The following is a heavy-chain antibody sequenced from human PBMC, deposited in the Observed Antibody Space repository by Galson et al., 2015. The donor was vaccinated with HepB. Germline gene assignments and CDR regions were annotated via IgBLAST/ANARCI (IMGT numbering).Heavy chain of an antibody. CDR2: IYTSGST. CDR1: GGSISSYY. Sequence: SETLSLTCTVSGGSISSYYWSWIRQPAGKGLEWIGRIYTSGSTNYNPSLKSRVTMSVDTSKNQFSLKLSSVAAADTAVYYCARDGDDMAYYNGMDVWGQGTTVTVSS. J-gene: IGHJ6*02. CDR3: ARDGDDMAYYNGMDV. D-gene: IGHD3-9*01. V-gene: IGHV4-4*07.